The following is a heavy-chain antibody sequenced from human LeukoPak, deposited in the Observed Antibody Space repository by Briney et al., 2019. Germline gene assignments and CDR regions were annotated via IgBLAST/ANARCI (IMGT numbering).Heavy chain of an antibody. V-gene: IGHV4-4*09. CDR1: GGSISSYY. CDR3: ARTGYCSSTSCYHYWYFDL. J-gene: IGHJ2*01. Sequence: KPSETLSLTCTVSGGSISSYYWSWIRQPPGKGLEWIGYIYTSGSTNYNPSLKSRVTISVDTSKNQFSLKPSSVTAADTAVYYCARTGYCSSTSCYHYWYFDLWGRGTLVTVSS. D-gene: IGHD2-2*01. CDR2: IYTSGST.